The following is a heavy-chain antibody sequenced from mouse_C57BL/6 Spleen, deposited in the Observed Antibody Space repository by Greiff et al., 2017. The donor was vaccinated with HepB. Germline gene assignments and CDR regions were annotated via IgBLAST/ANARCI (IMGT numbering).Heavy chain of an antibody. Sequence: QVQLQQPGAELVRPGSSVKLSCKASGYTFTSYWMDWVKQRPGQGLEWIGNIYPSDSETHYNQEFKDKATLTVDKSSSTAYMQLSSLTSEDSAVYYCARERLVTTVVFDYWGQGTTLTVSS. CDR1: GYTFTSYW. V-gene: IGHV1-61*01. D-gene: IGHD1-1*01. J-gene: IGHJ2*01. CDR2: IYPSDSET. CDR3: ARERLVTTVVFDY.